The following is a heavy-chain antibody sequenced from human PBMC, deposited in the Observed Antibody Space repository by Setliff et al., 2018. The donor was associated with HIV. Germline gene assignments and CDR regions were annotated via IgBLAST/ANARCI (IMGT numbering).Heavy chain of an antibody. CDR1: GYTFTGYY. J-gene: IGHJ6*03. V-gene: IGHV1-18*04. D-gene: IGHD2-15*01. CDR2: ISAYNGNT. CDR3: ARGPNAAGYMDV. Sequence: ASVKVSCKASGYTFTGYYMHWVRQAPGQGLEWMGWISAYNGNTNYGQKLQGRLTMTTDTSTTTAYMELSSLRSEDTAVYFCARGPNAAGYMDVWGKGTTVTVSS.